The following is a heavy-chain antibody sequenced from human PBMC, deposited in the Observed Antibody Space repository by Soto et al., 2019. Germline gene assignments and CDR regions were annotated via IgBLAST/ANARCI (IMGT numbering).Heavy chain of an antibody. J-gene: IGHJ5*02. Sequence: GGSLTLSCAASGFTFSSYTMNWVRQAPGKGLEWVSYISGSSSAIYYADSVKGRFTVSRDNAKNSLYLQMNSLRVEDTAVYYCASLSSSYPNWLDPWGQGTLVTVSS. V-gene: IGHV3-48*04. D-gene: IGHD3-10*01. CDR1: GFTFSSYT. CDR3: ASLSSSYPNWLDP. CDR2: ISGSSSAI.